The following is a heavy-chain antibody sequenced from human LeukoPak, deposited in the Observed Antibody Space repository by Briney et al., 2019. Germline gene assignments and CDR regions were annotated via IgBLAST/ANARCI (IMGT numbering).Heavy chain of an antibody. V-gene: IGHV1-2*02. CDR1: GYTFTGYY. CDR2: INPHSGDT. CDR3: ARGYYYYYMDV. Sequence: ASVKVSCKASGYTFTGYYMHWVRQAPGQGLEWVGWINPHSGDTNYAQQFQGTVTMTRDTSISTAYMELSRLRSDDTALYYCARGYYYYYMDVWGKGTTVTISS. J-gene: IGHJ6*03.